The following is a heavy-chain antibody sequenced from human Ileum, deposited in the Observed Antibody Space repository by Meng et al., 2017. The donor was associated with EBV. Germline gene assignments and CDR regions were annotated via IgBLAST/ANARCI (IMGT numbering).Heavy chain of an antibody. D-gene: IGHD2-8*01. CDR3: ARTGVGLAFDY. CDR1: GDSMTNNNW. Sequence: AQLRQSGPVLGKSSVTLSLTCGVSGDSMTNNNWWTWVRQPPGKGLEWIGEIYHSGSTNYNPSLQSRATISVDMSKKQFSLKLRSVTAADTAVYYCARTGVGLAFDYWGLGTLVTVSS. CDR2: IYHSGST. V-gene: IGHV4-4*02. J-gene: IGHJ4*02.